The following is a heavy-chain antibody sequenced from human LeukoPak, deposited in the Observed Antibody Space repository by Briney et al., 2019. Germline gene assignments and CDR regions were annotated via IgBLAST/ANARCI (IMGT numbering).Heavy chain of an antibody. Sequence: GGSLRLSCAASGFTFSSYSMNWVRQAPGKGLEWVSAISGSGGSTYYADSVKGRFAISRDNSKNTLYLQMNSLRAEDTAVYYCAREVVPAAMPDYWGQGTLVTVSS. J-gene: IGHJ4*02. D-gene: IGHD2-2*01. CDR1: GFTFSSYS. CDR3: AREVVPAAMPDY. CDR2: ISGSGGST. V-gene: IGHV3-23*01.